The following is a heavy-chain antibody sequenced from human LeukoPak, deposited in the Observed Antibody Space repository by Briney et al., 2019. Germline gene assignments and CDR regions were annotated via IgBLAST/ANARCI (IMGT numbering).Heavy chain of an antibody. CDR1: GGSISSGGYS. CDR3: ARERYYYGSGSYGLFDY. V-gene: IGHV4-30-4*07. Sequence: KASETLSLTCAVSGGSISSGGYSWSWIRQPPGKGLEWIGYIYYSGSTYYNPSLKSRVTISVDTSKNQFSLKLSSVTAADTAVYYCARERYYYGSGSYGLFDYWGQGTLVTVSS. D-gene: IGHD3-10*01. J-gene: IGHJ4*02. CDR2: IYYSGST.